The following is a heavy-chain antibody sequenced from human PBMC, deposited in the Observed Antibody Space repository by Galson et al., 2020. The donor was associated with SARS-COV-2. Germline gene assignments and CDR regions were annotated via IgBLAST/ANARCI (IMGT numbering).Heavy chain of an antibody. CDR3: ARRKYYNYYMDV. CDR2: ISYSGST. J-gene: IGHJ6*03. Sequence: SDTLSLTCTVSAGSISTSSDYWGWIRQPPGKGLEWIATISYSGSTYYNPSLKSRVMISVDKSKNQFSLKMSSVTAADTAVYYCARRKYYNYYMDVWGKGTTVTISS. V-gene: IGHV4-39*01. CDR1: AGSISTSSDY.